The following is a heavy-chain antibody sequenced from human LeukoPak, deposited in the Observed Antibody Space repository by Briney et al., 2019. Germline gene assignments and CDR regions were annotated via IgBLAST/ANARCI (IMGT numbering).Heavy chain of an antibody. J-gene: IGHJ3*02. D-gene: IGHD2-15*01. V-gene: IGHV3-11*01. CDR3: ARDCSGGSCYSDVGDAFDI. Sequence: GGSLRLSCAASGFTFSDYYMSWIRQAPGKGLEWVSYISSSGSTIYYADSVKGRFTISRDNAKNSLYLQMNSLRAEDTAVYYCARDCSGGSCYSDVGDAFDIWGQGTMVTVSS. CDR2: ISSSGSTI. CDR1: GFTFSDYY.